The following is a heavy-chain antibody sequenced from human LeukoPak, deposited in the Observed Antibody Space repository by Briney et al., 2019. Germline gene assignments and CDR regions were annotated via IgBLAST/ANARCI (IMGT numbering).Heavy chain of an antibody. V-gene: IGHV3-21*03. CDR3: ARETAAAAVSNY. Sequence: GGSLRLSCAASGFTFSSYSMNWVRQAPGKGLEWVSSISSSSSYIYYADSVKGRFTISRDNAKNSLYLQMNSLRAEDTAVYYCARETAAAAVSNYWGQGTLVTVSS. J-gene: IGHJ4*02. D-gene: IGHD6-13*01. CDR2: ISSSSSYI. CDR1: GFTFSSYS.